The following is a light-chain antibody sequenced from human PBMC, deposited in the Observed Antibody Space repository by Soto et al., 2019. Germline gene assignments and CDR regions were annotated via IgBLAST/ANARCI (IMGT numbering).Light chain of an antibody. V-gene: IGKV1-12*01. CDR2: AAS. CDR1: QDIDSW. J-gene: IGKJ5*01. CDR3: QQFSNYPHV. Sequence: DIQMTESPSCVSGSVLDIVTMTGRASQDIDSWLAWYQQTPGKAPKLLIYAASSLQSGVPSRFSGSGSGTDFTLTISSLQPEDFAIYYCQQFSNYPHVFGQGTRLEIK.